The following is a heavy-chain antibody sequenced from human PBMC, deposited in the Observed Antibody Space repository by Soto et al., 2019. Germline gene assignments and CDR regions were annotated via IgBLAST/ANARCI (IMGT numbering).Heavy chain of an antibody. J-gene: IGHJ6*02. CDR2: INPNSGGT. D-gene: IGHD5-12*01. Sequence: ASVKVSCKASGYTFTGYYMHWVRQAPGQGLEWMGWINPNSGGTNYAQKFQGWVTMTRDTSISTAYMELSRLRSDDTAVYYCARDRGYSGLDYYYGMDAWGQGTTVTVS. CDR1: GYTFTGYY. CDR3: ARDRGYSGLDYYYGMDA. V-gene: IGHV1-2*04.